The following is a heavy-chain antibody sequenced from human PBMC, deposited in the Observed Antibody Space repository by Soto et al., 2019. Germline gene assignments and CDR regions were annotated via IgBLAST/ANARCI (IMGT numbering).Heavy chain of an antibody. J-gene: IGHJ5*02. CDR2: IYSGGST. CDR3: ARERDRPNPKWCDL. CDR1: GFTVSSNY. Sequence: EVPVVETGGGSIQPGGSLRLSCAVSGFTVSSNYMSWVRQPPGKGPEWVSDIYSGGSTYYADSVTGRFTISRNNSKNTRHLQMNSLRAVDTAVYNCARERDRPNPKWCDLWCQGTVLSVSS. V-gene: IGHV3-53*02.